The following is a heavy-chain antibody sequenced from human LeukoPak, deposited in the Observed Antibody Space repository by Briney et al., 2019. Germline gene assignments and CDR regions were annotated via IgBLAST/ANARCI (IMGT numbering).Heavy chain of an antibody. J-gene: IGHJ4*02. Sequence: SETLSLTCAVYGGSFSGYYWSWIRQPPGKGLEWIGEINQSGSTNYNPSLKSRVTISGDTSENQFSLRLSSVTAADTAVYYCARASYSYDISGWVPFDYWGQGTLVTVSS. V-gene: IGHV4-34*01. D-gene: IGHD3-22*01. CDR2: INQSGST. CDR3: ARASYSYDISGWVPFDY. CDR1: GGSFSGYY.